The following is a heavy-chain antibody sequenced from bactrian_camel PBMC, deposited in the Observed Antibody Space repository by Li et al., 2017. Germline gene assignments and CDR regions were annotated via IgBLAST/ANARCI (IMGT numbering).Heavy chain of an antibody. Sequence: HVQLVESGGGSVQAGGSLRLSYAAAVYTYSNLYSNLCMGWFRQAPGKEREGVATIDSDGSTTYADSVKGRFTISRDNAKNTLYLQMSSPKPDDTAMYYCAADPGCIDNPTRRLSPGAYKHWGQGTQVTVS. J-gene: IGHJ4*01. CDR2: IDSDGST. CDR3: AADPGCIDNPTRRLSPGAYKH. D-gene: IGHD5*01. V-gene: IGHV3S53*01. CDR1: VYTYSNLY.